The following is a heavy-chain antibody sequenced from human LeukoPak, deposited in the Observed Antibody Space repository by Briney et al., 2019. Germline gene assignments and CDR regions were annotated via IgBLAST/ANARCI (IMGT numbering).Heavy chain of an antibody. J-gene: IGHJ1*01. Sequence: PGGSLRLSCAASGFTFSGYFMNWVRQAPGKGLGYVSSISGSSRHIYYADSVKGRFTISRDNTKSSLYLQMNSLRVEDMAVYYCARGYCGGDCYGDWGQGTLVTVSS. CDR3: ARGYCGGDCYGD. V-gene: IGHV3-21*01. D-gene: IGHD2-21*02. CDR1: GFTFSGYF. CDR2: ISGSSRHI.